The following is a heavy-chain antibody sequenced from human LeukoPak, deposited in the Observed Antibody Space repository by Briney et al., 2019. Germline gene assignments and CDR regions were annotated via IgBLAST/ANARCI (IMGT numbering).Heavy chain of an antibody. CDR1: GGSISSYY. V-gene: IGHV4-59*01. J-gene: IGHJ4*02. Sequence: PSETLSLTCTVSGGSISSYYWSWIRQPPGKGLEWIGYIYYSGSTNYNPSLKSRVTISVDTSKNQFSLKLSSVTAADTAVHYCARSYTAMVLDLDYWGQGTLVTVSS. D-gene: IGHD5-18*01. CDR2: IYYSGST. CDR3: ARSYTAMVLDLDY.